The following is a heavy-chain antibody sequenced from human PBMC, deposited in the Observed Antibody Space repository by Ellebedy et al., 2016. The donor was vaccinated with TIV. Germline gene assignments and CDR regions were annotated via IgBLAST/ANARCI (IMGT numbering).Heavy chain of an antibody. CDR2: ISTISSY. CDR3: SRGGGCGGGTCYYPDF. D-gene: IGHD2-15*01. Sequence: GESLKISCAASGFTFSSYSLNWVRQAPGKGLEWVSSISTISSYADSVRGRFTISRDNAKNSLYLQMNSLRAKDTAVYYCSRGGGCGGGTCYYPDFWGQGTLVTVSS. J-gene: IGHJ4*02. CDR1: GFTFSSYS. V-gene: IGHV3-21*01.